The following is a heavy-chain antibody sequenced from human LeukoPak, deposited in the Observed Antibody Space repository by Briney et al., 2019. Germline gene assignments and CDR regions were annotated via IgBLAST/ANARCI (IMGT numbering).Heavy chain of an antibody. CDR2: ISGSGGST. Sequence: GGSLRLSCAASGFTFSSYAVSWVRQAPGKGLEWVSAISGSGGSTYYADSVKGRFTISRDNSKHSLYLQMNSLRAEDTAVYYCAKDRTLSSPYYDFWSGYYKHYYFDYWGQGTLVTVSS. J-gene: IGHJ4*02. CDR1: GFTFSSYA. D-gene: IGHD3-3*01. V-gene: IGHV3-23*01. CDR3: AKDRTLSSPYYDFWSGYYKHYYFDY.